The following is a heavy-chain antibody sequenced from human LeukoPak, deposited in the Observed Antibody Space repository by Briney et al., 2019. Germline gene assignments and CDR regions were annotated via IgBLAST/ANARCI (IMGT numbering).Heavy chain of an antibody. Sequence: SETLSLTCTVSGGSVSSGSYYWSWIRQPPGKGLEWIGYTYYSGSTNYNPSLKSRVTISADTSKNQFSLKLSSVTAADTAVYYCASYCSSTSCYADFDYWGQGTLVTVSS. V-gene: IGHV4-61*01. CDR1: GGSVSSGSYY. CDR2: TYYSGST. D-gene: IGHD2-2*01. J-gene: IGHJ4*02. CDR3: ASYCSSTSCYADFDY.